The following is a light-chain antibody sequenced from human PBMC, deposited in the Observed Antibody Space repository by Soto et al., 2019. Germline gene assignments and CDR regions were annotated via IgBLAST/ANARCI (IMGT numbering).Light chain of an antibody. CDR1: RNIERW. CDR3: QQCDTSWP. CDR2: NAS. J-gene: IGKJ1*01. Sequence: DIQMTQSPSTLSASVGDRVTITCRASRNIERWLAWYQQKPGKPPKLLILNASTLGSGVPSRFSGSGSGTEFTLTISGLQPDDFATYYCQQCDTSWPFGQGTKVDIK. V-gene: IGKV1-5*01.